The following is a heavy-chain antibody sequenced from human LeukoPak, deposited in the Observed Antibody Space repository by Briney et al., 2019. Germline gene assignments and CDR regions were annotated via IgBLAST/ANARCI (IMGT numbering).Heavy chain of an antibody. CDR3: ARHKLLSFAFDI. J-gene: IGHJ3*02. Sequence: HSETLSLTCTVSGGSISSGDYYWSWIRQPPGKGLEWVGYIYYSGSTYYNPSLKSRVTISVDTSKNQFSLKLSSVTAADTAVYYSARHKLLSFAFDIWGQGTMVTVSS. CDR1: GGSISSGDYY. D-gene: IGHD2-2*01. CDR2: IYYSGST. V-gene: IGHV4-30-4*01.